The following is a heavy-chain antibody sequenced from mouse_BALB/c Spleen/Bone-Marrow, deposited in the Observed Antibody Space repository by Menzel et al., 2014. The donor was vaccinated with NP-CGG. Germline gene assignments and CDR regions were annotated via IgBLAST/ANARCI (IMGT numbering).Heavy chain of an antibody. CDR1: GYTFTSYW. J-gene: IGHJ2*01. CDR3: ARWGAYFDY. V-gene: IGHV1-61*01. CDR2: IDPSDSET. Sequence: VQLRQSGAELVRPGTPVKLSCKASGYTFTSYWMNWVKQRPGRGLEWIGRIDPSDSETHYNQKFKDKATLTVDKSSSTAYIQLSGLTSEDSAVYYCARWGAYFDYWGQGTTLTVSS.